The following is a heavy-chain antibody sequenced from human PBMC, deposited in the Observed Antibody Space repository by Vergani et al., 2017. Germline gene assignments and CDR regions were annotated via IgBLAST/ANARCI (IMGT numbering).Heavy chain of an antibody. D-gene: IGHD2-2*01. CDR2: ISSSSSTI. Sequence: EVQLVESGGGLVQPGGSLRLSCAASGFTFSSYSMNWVRQAPGKGLEWVSYISSSSSTIYYADSVKGRFTISRDNAKNSLYLQMNSLRAEDTAVYYCARGDVVVPAATDPAGAVDYWGQGTLVTVSS. CDR1: GFTFSSYS. V-gene: IGHV3-48*04. J-gene: IGHJ4*02. CDR3: ARGDVVVPAATDPAGAVDY.